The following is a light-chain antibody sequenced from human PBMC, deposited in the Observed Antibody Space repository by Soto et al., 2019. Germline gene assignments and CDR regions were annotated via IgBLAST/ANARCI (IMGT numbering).Light chain of an antibody. Sequence: AIRMTQSPSSFSASTGDRVTITCRASQGISSYLAWYQQKPGKAPKLLIYAASTLQSGVPSRFSGSGSGTAFTLTISCLQSEDFATYYCQQYYSYPYTFGQGTKLEIK. V-gene: IGKV1-8*01. CDR2: AAS. J-gene: IGKJ2*01. CDR1: QGISSY. CDR3: QQYYSYPYT.